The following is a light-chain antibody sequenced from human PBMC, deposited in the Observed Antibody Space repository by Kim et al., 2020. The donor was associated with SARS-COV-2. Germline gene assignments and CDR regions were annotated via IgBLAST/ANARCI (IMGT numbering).Light chain of an antibody. CDR3: GTWDDSLSAGV. Sequence: GQNVTVACSGRSSNIESDYVSCYQQLPGTAPKLLIYDDNKRPSGIPDRFSGSKSGTSATLDITGLQTGDEADYYCGTWDDSLSAGVFGGGTQLTVL. CDR1: SSNIESDY. J-gene: IGLJ2*01. V-gene: IGLV1-51*01. CDR2: DDN.